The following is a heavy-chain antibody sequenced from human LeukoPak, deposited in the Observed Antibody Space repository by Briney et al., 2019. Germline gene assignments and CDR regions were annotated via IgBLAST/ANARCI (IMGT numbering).Heavy chain of an antibody. Sequence: ASVKVSCKASGYTFTGYYMHWVRQAPGQGLEWMGWIIPNSGGTNYAQKFQGRVTMTRDTSISTAYMELSRLRSDDTAVYYCARGSYYYYGMDVWGQGTTVTVSS. CDR1: GYTFTGYY. CDR3: ARGSYYYYGMDV. CDR2: IIPNSGGT. V-gene: IGHV1-2*02. J-gene: IGHJ6*02.